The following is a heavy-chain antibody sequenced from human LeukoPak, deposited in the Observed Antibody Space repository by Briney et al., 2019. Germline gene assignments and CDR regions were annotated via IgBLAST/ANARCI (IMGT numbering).Heavy chain of an antibody. Sequence: SETLSLTCTVSAVSISSYYWSWIRQPPGKGLEWIGYIYYSGSTNYNPSLKSRVTLPVDTSKNQFSLKLSSVTAADTAVYYCARRIAAAGYRGLKNNFDIWGQGTMVTVSS. V-gene: IGHV4-59*01. CDR2: IYYSGST. CDR3: ARRIAAAGYRGLKNNFDI. D-gene: IGHD6-13*01. J-gene: IGHJ3*02. CDR1: AVSISSYY.